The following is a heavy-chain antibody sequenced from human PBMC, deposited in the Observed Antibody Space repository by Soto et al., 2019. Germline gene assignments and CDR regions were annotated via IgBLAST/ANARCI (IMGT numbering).Heavy chain of an antibody. V-gene: IGHV4-59*01. Sequence: PSETLSLTCTVSGDSISSYYWSWIRQPPGKGQEWIGYIYYSGSTNYNPSLKSRVTISVDTSKNQFSLNLSSVTAADTAVYYRASSNIAAAGSYYYGMDVWGRGTTVTVSS. D-gene: IGHD6-13*01. CDR2: IYYSGST. CDR3: ASSNIAAAGSYYYGMDV. CDR1: GDSISSYY. J-gene: IGHJ6*02.